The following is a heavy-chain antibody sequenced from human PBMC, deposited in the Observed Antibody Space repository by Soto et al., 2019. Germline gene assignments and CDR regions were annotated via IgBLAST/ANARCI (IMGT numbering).Heavy chain of an antibody. CDR1: GFTFSSYA. V-gene: IGHV3-23*01. CDR3: SKVGSAVAEAPVDY. D-gene: IGHD6-19*01. Sequence: GGSLRLSCAASGFTFSSYAMSWVRQAPGKGLEWVSAISGSGGSTYYADSVKGRFTISRDNSKNTLYLQMNSLRAEDTAVYYCSKVGSAVAEAPVDYWGQGTLVTVSS. CDR2: ISGSGGST. J-gene: IGHJ4*02.